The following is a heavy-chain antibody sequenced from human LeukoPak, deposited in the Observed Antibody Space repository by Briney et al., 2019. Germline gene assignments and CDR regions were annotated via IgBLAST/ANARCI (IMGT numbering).Heavy chain of an antibody. D-gene: IGHD6-13*01. CDR3: ARGPYSSSWFIDY. Sequence: PSETLSLTCTVSGGSISSYYWSWIRQPPGKGLEWIGYIYYSGSTNYNPSLKSRVTISVDTSKNQFSPKLSSVTVADTAVYYCARGPYSSSWFIDYWGQGTLVTVSS. J-gene: IGHJ4*02. V-gene: IGHV4-59*01. CDR1: GGSISSYY. CDR2: IYYSGST.